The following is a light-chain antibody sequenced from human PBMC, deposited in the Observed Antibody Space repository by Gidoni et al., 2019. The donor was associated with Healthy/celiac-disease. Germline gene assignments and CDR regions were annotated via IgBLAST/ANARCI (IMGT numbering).Light chain of an antibody. CDR3: QQANSFPWT. Sequence: DIQMTQSPSSVSSSVGDRVTITCRASPGISSWLAWYQQKPGKAPMLLIYAASSLQSGVPSRFSGSRSGTDFTLTISSLQPEDFATYYCQQANSFPWTFGQGTKVEIK. J-gene: IGKJ1*01. V-gene: IGKV1-12*01. CDR2: AAS. CDR1: PGISSW.